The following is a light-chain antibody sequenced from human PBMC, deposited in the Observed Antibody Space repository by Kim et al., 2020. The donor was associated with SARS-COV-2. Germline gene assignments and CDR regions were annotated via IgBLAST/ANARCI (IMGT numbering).Light chain of an antibody. V-gene: IGLV3-19*01. CDR2: GKN. CDR1: SLRSYY. Sequence: SSELTQDPAVSVALGQTVRITCQGDSLRSYYASWYQQKPGHAPVLVIYGKNNRPSGIPDRFSGSSSGNTASLTITGAQAEDEADYYGNSRDSSGNHLVFG. J-gene: IGLJ2*01. CDR3: NSRDSSGNHLV.